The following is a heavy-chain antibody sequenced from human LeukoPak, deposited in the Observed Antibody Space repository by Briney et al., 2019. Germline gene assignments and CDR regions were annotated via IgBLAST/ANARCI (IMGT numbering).Heavy chain of an antibody. CDR3: ASYCSSTSCYTYNWFDP. D-gene: IGHD2-2*01. Sequence: PSETLSLTCTVSGGSISSSSYYWGWIRQPPGKGLEWIGSIYYSGSTYYYPSLKSRVTISVDTSKNQFSLKLSSVTAADTAVYYCASYCSSTSCYTYNWFDPWGQGTLVTVSS. V-gene: IGHV4-39*01. J-gene: IGHJ5*02. CDR2: IYYSGST. CDR1: GGSISSSSYY.